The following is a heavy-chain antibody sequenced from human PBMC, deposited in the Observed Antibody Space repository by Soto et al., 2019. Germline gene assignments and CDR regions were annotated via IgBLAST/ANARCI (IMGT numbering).Heavy chain of an antibody. V-gene: IGHV3-74*01. CDR3: ARDPLIGTTDCGLDV. D-gene: IGHD1-7*01. CDR1: GFTFSTYW. CDR2: INNDGSNT. Sequence: EVQLVESGGGLVQPGGSLRLSCAASGFTFSTYWMHWVRQPPGKGLVWVSRINNDGSNTAYADSVKGRFTMSRDNAQSTLYLQMNSLRAEDTAVYYCARDPLIGTTDCGLDVWGQGTTVSVSS. J-gene: IGHJ6*02.